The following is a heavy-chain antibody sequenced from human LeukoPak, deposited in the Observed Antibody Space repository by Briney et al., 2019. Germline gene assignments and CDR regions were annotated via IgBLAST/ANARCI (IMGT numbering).Heavy chain of an antibody. V-gene: IGHV4-34*01. Sequence: SETLSLTCAVYGGSFSGYYWSWIRQPPGKGLEWIGEINHSGSTNYSPSLKSRVTISVDTSKNQFSLKLSSVTAADTAVYYCARVGYDSSGYYSFDYWGQGTLVTVSS. CDR3: ARVGYDSSGYYSFDY. J-gene: IGHJ4*02. CDR1: GGSFSGYY. CDR2: INHSGST. D-gene: IGHD3-22*01.